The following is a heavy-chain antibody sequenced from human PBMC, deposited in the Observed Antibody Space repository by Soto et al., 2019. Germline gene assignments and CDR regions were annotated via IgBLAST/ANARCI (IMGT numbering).Heavy chain of an antibody. CDR2: RYYSEST. D-gene: IGHD2-15*01. CDR3: ARTKCSGGSCYSWSLDY. V-gene: IGHV4-31*03. J-gene: IGHJ4*02. Sequence: SETLSLTCTVSGGSITTGGYYWSWIRQLPGNGLEWIGHRYYSESTYYNPSLKSRVSISLDTSKNQFTLTLSFVTAADTAMYYCARTKCSGGSCYSWSLDYWGQGTPVTVSS. CDR1: GGSITTGGYY.